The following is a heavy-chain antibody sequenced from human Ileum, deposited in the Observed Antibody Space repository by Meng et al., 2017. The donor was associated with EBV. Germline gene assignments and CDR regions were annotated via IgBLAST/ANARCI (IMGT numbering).Heavy chain of an antibody. V-gene: IGHV3-11*01. J-gene: IGHJ4*02. CDR1: GFIFSVSY. CDR3: ARGTPRAGLGKDY. D-gene: IGHD7-27*01. CDR2: ISSDGGTI. Sequence: QAQRVVGGGGLETSGGPLSPSGARSGFIFSVSYMSWCLQPPGKRGVWISDISSDGGTIHYRDSVQGRFTISRDNTKNSLSLQMNSLRADDTAVYYCARGTPRAGLGKDYWGQGTLVTVSS.